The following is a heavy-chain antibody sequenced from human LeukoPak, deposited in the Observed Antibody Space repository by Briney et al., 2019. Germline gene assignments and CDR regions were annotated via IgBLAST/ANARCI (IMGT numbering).Heavy chain of an antibody. Sequence: ASVKVSCKASGYTFTGYYMHWVRQAPGQGLEWMGWINPNSGGTNSAQKFQDRVTMTRDTSISTVYMELSSLRSDDTAVYYCAKSGYGFGYGWDVAVWGKGTTVTVSS. V-gene: IGHV1-2*02. J-gene: IGHJ6*04. CDR3: AKSGYGFGYGWDVAV. CDR1: GYTFTGYY. D-gene: IGHD5-18*01. CDR2: INPNSGGT.